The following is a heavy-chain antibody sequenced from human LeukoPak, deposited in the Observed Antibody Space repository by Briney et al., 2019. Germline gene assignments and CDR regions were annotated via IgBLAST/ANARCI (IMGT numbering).Heavy chain of an antibody. CDR3: ARGRRSIIAVAGRQRYWFDP. Sequence: SETLSLTCAVYGGSFSGYYWSWIRQPPGKGLEWIGEINHSGSTNYNPSLKSRVTISVDTSKNQFSLKLSSVTAADTAVYYCARGRRSIIAVAGRQRYWFDPWGQGTLVTVSS. D-gene: IGHD6-19*01. J-gene: IGHJ5*02. V-gene: IGHV4-34*01. CDR2: INHSGST. CDR1: GGSFSGYY.